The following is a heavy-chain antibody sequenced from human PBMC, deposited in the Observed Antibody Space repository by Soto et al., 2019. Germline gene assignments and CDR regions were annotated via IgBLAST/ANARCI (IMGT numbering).Heavy chain of an antibody. D-gene: IGHD3-3*01. CDR3: ARGGDYDFWSGYYWFDP. Sequence: VGSLRLSCAASGFTFSSYSMNWVRQAPGKGLEWVSSVSSTTSYIYYADSVKGRFTISRDNAKNSVYLQMNSLRAEDTAVYYCARGGDYDFWSGYYWFDPWGQGTLVTVSS. V-gene: IGHV3-21*01. CDR1: GFTFSSYS. CDR2: VSSTTSYI. J-gene: IGHJ5*02.